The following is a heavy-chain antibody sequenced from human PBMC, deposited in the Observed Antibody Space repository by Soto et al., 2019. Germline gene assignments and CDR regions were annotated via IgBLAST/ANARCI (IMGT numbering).Heavy chain of an antibody. CDR1: GFSFSTFA. CDR3: ARDGLPDDFRSGGYWFDP. Sequence: QAYLVESGGGVVQPGRSLRLSCAASGFSFSTFALHWVRQAPGEGLEWVALISHDGRNEKYAESVKGRFTISRDNSKNTVYMQMDSLRLADTGVYYCARDGLPDDFRSGGYWFDPWGQGTQVTVSS. V-gene: IGHV3-30-3*01. CDR2: ISHDGRNE. J-gene: IGHJ5*02. D-gene: IGHD3-3*01.